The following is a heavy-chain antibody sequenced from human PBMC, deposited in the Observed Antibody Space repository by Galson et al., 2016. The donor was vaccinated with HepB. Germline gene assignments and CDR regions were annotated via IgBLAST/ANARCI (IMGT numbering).Heavy chain of an antibody. CDR3: ARGDVVPKTYTFGTQGLSLLRGRGIDHTVHHQNAMDV. V-gene: IGHV4-34*01. CDR2: ITQSGNT. D-gene: IGHD3-10*01. CDR1: GEPFSGHY. J-gene: IGHJ6*02. Sequence: SETLSLTCAVYGEPFSGHYWTWIRQPPGQGLEWIGEITQSGNTNYNPSLMGRVSMSADSSKTQFSLKLMSVTAADTAVYFCARGDVVPKTYTFGTQGLSLLRGRGIDHTVHHQNAMDVWSQGTTVTVS.